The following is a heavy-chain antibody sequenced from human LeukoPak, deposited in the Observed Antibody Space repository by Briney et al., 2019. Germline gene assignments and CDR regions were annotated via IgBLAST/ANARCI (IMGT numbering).Heavy chain of an antibody. D-gene: IGHD1-26*01. V-gene: IGHV3-7*01. J-gene: IGHJ3*01. Sequence: GGSLRLSSAASGFTFNTYWMIWVRQAPGKGLEWVANIDQGGSTKYYVDSLKGRFTISRDNAKNSLYLQMNSLRAEDTAVYYCVRDKGGRSGAIYYDAFDVWGQGTMVTVSS. CDR2: IDQGGSTK. CDR1: GFTFNTYW. CDR3: VRDKGGRSGAIYYDAFDV.